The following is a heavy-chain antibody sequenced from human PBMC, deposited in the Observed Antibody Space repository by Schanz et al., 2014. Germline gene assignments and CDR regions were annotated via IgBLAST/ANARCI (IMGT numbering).Heavy chain of an antibody. Sequence: QVQLVQSGAAVKKPGSSVKVSCKASGGTFSSYTINWVRQAPGQGLELMGRIVPLLNVTNYTQKFQGRVTITADKSANTVYMELDSLRSEDTAIYFCGEYGSDSYTDPWGQGTLVSVSS. D-gene: IGHD3-10*01. CDR2: IVPLLNVT. V-gene: IGHV1-69*02. J-gene: IGHJ5*01. CDR3: GEYGSDSYTDP. CDR1: GGTFSSYT.